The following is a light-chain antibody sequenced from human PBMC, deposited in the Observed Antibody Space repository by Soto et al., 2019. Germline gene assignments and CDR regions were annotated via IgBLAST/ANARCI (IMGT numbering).Light chain of an antibody. CDR2: DAS. CDR3: QQRSNWPHT. J-gene: IGKJ2*01. V-gene: IGKV3-11*01. CDR1: RSVSSY. Sequence: EIVLTQSPATLSLSPGERATLSCRASRSVSSYLAWYQQKPGQAPRLLIYDASNRATGIPARFSGSGSGTDYTLTISSLEPEDFAVYYCQQRSNWPHTFGQGTKLEIK.